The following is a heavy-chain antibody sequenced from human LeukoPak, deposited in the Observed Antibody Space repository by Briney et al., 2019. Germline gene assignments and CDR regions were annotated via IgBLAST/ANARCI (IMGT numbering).Heavy chain of an antibody. CDR3: ASPNDYGDYYPPDY. CDR2: IIPIFGTA. D-gene: IGHD4-17*01. Sequence: SVKVSCKASGGTFSSYAISWVRLAPGQGREWMGGIIPIFGTANYAQKFQGRVTITADESTSTAYMELSSLRSEDTAVYYCASPNDYGDYYPPDYWGQGTLVTVSS. J-gene: IGHJ4*02. CDR1: GGTFSSYA. V-gene: IGHV1-69*13.